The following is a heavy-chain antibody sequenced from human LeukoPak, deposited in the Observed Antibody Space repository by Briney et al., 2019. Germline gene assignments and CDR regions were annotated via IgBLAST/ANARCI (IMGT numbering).Heavy chain of an antibody. Sequence: KISCKGSGGTFSSYAISWVRQAPGQGLEWMGRIIPILGIANYAQKFQGRVTITADKSTSTAYMELSSLRSEDTAVYYCARDSQPPYCSGGSCYCYWGQGTLVTVSS. CDR2: IIPILGIA. CDR1: GGTFSSYA. CDR3: ARDSQPPYCSGGSCYCY. J-gene: IGHJ4*02. V-gene: IGHV1-69*04. D-gene: IGHD2-15*01.